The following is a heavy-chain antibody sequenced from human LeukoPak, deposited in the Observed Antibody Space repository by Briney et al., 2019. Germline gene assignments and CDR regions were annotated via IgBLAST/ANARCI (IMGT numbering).Heavy chain of an antibody. V-gene: IGHV3-48*01. Sequence: GGSLRLSCAASGFTFDDHGMSWVRQVPGKGLEWVSYISSSSSTIYYADSVKGRFTISRDNAKNSLYLQMNSLRAEDTAVYYCAREFGEFVFDPWGQGTLVTVSS. CDR2: ISSSSSTI. CDR3: AREFGEFVFDP. CDR1: GFTFDDHG. J-gene: IGHJ5*02. D-gene: IGHD3-10*01.